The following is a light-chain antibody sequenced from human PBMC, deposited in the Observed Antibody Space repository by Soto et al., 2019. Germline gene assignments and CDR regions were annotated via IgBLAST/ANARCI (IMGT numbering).Light chain of an antibody. J-gene: IGKJ1*01. CDR2: DAS. Sequence: DNQMTQPPSTLSASVGARVTITCRASQSISSWLAWYQQKPGKAPKLLIYDASRLQSGVPPRFSGSGSGTQFTLTIRSLQPDDIATYYCQQYSSYSAWTSGEGTKVDIK. CDR3: QQYSSYSAWT. CDR1: QSISSW. V-gene: IGKV1-5*01.